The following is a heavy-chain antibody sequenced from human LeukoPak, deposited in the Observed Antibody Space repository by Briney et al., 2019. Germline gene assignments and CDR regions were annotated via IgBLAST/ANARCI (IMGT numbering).Heavy chain of an antibody. D-gene: IGHD2-2*01. CDR1: GYTFTIYG. CDR2: ISAYNGNT. J-gene: IGHJ6*02. Sequence: ASVKVSCKASGYTFTIYGITWARQAPGQGLEWMGWISAYNGNTNYAQKLQGRVTMTTDTSTSTAYMELRSLRSDDTAVYYCARGLTHPRTSHSRGGMDVWGQGTTVTVSS. CDR3: ARGLTHPRTSHSRGGMDV. V-gene: IGHV1-18*01.